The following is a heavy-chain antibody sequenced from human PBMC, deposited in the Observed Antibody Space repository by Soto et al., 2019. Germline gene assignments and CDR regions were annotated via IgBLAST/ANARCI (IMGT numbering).Heavy chain of an antibody. D-gene: IGHD4-17*01. CDR2: IYYSGST. CDR3: ARVPAPVNTVTTFFSDYYYGMDV. Sequence: SETLSLTCTVSGGSISSGGYYWSWIRQHPGKGLEWIGYIYYSGSTYYNPSLKSRVTISVDTSKNQFPLKLSSVTAADTAVYYCARVPAPVNTVTTFFSDYYYGMDVWGQGTTVTVSS. J-gene: IGHJ6*02. V-gene: IGHV4-31*03. CDR1: GGSISSGGYY.